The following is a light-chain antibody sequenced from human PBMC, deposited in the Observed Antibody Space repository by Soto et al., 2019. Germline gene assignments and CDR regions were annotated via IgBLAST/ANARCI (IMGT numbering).Light chain of an antibody. CDR1: QSVSSNY. CDR2: GAS. J-gene: IGKJ2*01. V-gene: IGKV3-20*01. Sequence: EIVLTQSPGTLSLSPGEGATLSCRASQSVSSNYLAWYQQEPGQAPRLLIFGASNRASDIPDRFSGSGSGTDFTLTISRLEPEDFAVDYCQQYGSSPPYTFGQGTKLEIK. CDR3: QQYGSSPPYT.